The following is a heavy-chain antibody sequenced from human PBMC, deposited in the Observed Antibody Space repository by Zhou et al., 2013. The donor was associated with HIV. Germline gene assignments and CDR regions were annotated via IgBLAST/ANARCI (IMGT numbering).Heavy chain of an antibody. J-gene: IGHJ4*02. Sequence: QVHLMQSGAEVKKPGASVKLSCEASGYTFTDYGVVWVRQAPGQGLEWVGWVSTVRQAPAQGLEWMGWFTTYKDITNYAQKFQDRVNMTTDTSTSTAYMELRSLTSDDTAVYYCARGHHCGDQCYFHLDSWGQGSLVTVSS. D-gene: IGHD2-21*01. CDR1: GYTFTDYG. V-gene: IGHV1-18*01. CDR2: FTTYKDIT. CDR3: ARGHHCGDQCYFHLDS.